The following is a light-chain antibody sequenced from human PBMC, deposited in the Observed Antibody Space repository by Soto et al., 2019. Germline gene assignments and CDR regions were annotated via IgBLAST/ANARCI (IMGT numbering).Light chain of an antibody. CDR1: QSISSW. V-gene: IGKV1-5*01. J-gene: IGKJ1*01. CDR2: DAS. CDR3: QQYNSYSQT. Sequence: DHQMTQSPSTLSASVGDRVTITCRASQSISSWLAWYQQKPGKAPKLLIYDASSLESGVPSRFSGSGSGTEFTLTISSLQPDDFATYYCQQYNSYSQTFGQGTKVDIK.